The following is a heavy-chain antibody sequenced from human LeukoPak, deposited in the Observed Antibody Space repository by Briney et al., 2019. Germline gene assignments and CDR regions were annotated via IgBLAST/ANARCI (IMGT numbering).Heavy chain of an antibody. Sequence: PSGTLSLTCTVSGGSFSSSSYHWGWIRQPPGKGLEWIGSIYYSGNTYYNPSLKSRVTISVDTSKSQFSLKLSSVTAADTAVYYCARDRVSGWPQFDYWGQGTLVTVSS. D-gene: IGHD6-19*01. J-gene: IGHJ4*02. CDR2: IYYSGNT. CDR3: ARDRVSGWPQFDY. CDR1: GGSFSSSSYH. V-gene: IGHV4-39*07.